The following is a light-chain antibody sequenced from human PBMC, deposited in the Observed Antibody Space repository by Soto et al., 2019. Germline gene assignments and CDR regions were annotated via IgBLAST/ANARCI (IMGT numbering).Light chain of an antibody. CDR3: QQSYSTPLT. CDR2: AAS. CDR1: QGIHSY. Sequence: DIPMTQSPASLSASVGDRVTITCRASQGIHSYLDWYQQKPGKAPKPLIYAASTLHTGVPSRFSGSASGTDFTLTISSLQPEDFATYYCQQSYSTPLTFGGGTKVEIK. V-gene: IGKV1-39*01. J-gene: IGKJ4*01.